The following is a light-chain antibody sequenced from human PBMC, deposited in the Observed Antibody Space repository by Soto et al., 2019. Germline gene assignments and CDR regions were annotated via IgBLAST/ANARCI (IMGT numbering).Light chain of an antibody. J-gene: IGLJ3*02. V-gene: IGLV6-57*04. CDR2: EDN. CDR3: QSYDGSNGGWV. CDR1: SGSIASNY. Sequence: NFMLTQPHSVSESPGKTVTISCTRSSGSIASNYVQWYQQRPGRAPTTVISEDNQRPSGVPDRFSGSIDSSSNSASLTISGLKTEDEADYYCQSYDGSNGGWVFGGGTKLTVL.